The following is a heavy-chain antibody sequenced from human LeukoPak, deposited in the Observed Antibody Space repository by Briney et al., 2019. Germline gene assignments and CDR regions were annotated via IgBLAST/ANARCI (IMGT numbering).Heavy chain of an antibody. CDR1: GGSISSSSYY. Sequence: SETLSLTCTVSGGSISSSSYYWGWIRQPPGKGLEWIGSIYYSGSTYYNPSLKSRVTISVDTSKNQFSLKLSSVTAADTAVYYCARYLRSSGRGFDYWGQGTLVTVSS. CDR3: ARYLRSSGRGFDY. V-gene: IGHV4-39*07. CDR2: IYYSGST. J-gene: IGHJ4*02. D-gene: IGHD3-10*02.